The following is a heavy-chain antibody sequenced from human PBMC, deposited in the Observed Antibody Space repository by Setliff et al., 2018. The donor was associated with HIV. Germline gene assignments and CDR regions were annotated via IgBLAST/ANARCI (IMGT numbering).Heavy chain of an antibody. D-gene: IGHD1-20*01. J-gene: IGHJ6*03. Sequence: ASVKVSCKASGYTFTSYYLHWVRQAPGQGLEWMGIIIPSGGSTTYAQKFQGRVTMTRDTSASTVYMELSSLRSEDTAVYYCAREARYQDRYYYYMDVWGKGTTVTVSS. CDR2: IIPSGGST. V-gene: IGHV1-46*03. CDR1: GYTFTSYY. CDR3: AREARYQDRYYYYMDV.